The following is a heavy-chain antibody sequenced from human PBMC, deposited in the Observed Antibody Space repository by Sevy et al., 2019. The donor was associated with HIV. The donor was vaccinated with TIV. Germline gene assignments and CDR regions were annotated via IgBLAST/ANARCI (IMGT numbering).Heavy chain of an antibody. Sequence: GGSLRLSCAASGLTFSSYEMNWVRQAPGKGLEWVSYTSNSGTTISYSDSVEGRFTISRDNARNSLYLQMNSLRAEDTAVYYCARDLPPSATTVAHFDCWGQGTLVTVSS. D-gene: IGHD4-17*01. CDR3: ARDLPPSATTVAHFDC. CDR1: GLTFSSYE. V-gene: IGHV3-48*03. J-gene: IGHJ4*02. CDR2: TSNSGTTI.